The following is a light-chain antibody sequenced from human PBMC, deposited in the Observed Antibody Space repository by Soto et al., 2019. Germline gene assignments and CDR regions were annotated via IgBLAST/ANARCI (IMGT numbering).Light chain of an antibody. CDR2: SNN. J-gene: IGLJ1*01. CDR1: SSNIGSNT. CDR3: AAWDDRLNGYV. V-gene: IGLV1-44*01. Sequence: QSVLTQPPSASGTPVQRVTISCSGSSSNIGSNTINWYQQLPGTAPKLLIYSNNQRPSGVPDRFSGSKSGTSASLAISGLQSEDEADYYCAAWDDRLNGYVFGTGTKLTVL.